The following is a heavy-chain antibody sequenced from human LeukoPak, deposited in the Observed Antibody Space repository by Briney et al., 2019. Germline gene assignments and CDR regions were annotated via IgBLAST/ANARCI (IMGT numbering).Heavy chain of an antibody. J-gene: IGHJ4*02. CDR3: ARQRAGGLDY. D-gene: IGHD3-10*01. Sequence: GASLKISCQGSGSSFTSYWIAWVRPMPGKGLEWMGIIYPGDSDTTYSPSFQGQVTISADKSITTAYLQWSSLKASDTAMYYCARQRAGGLDYWGQGTQVTVSS. CDR2: IYPGDSDT. V-gene: IGHV5-51*01. CDR1: GSSFTSYW.